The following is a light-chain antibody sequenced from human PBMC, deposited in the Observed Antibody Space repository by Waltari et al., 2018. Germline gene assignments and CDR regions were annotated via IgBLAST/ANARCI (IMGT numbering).Light chain of an antibody. CDR3: QKYGTLPAT. J-gene: IGKJ1*01. CDR1: QRVSRY. CDR2: EAS. Sequence: DIVLTQSPGTLSLSPGERATLSCRASQRVSRYLAWYQQKPGQAPRLLIYEASRRATGIPDRVSGSGSGTDFTLTISRLEPEDFAVYYCQKYGTLPATFGQGTKVEIK. V-gene: IGKV3-20*01.